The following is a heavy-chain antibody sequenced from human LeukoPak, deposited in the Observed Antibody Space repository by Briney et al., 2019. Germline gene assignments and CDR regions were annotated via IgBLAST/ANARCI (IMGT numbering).Heavy chain of an antibody. V-gene: IGHV4-34*01. CDR1: LDSLSGYS. J-gene: IGHJ5*02. CDR3: ARLSALRGFGSNWRDTRTSEKLRRSNWFDP. Sequence: SETLSLTCAVYLDSLSGYSWSWIRQPPGKGLEWIGEINYGGSTKYNSSLKSRVIISVDTSKNQFSLKLSSVTAADTAVYYCARLSALRGFGSNWRDTRTSEKLRRSNWFDPWGQGTLVTVSS. D-gene: IGHD6-13*01. CDR2: INYGGST.